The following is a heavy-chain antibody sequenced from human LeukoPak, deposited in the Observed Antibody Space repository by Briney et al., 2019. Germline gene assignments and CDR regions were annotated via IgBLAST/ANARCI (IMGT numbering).Heavy chain of an antibody. Sequence: SVKVSCKASGGTFSSYAISWVRQAPGQGLEWMGGIIPIFGTANYAQKFQGRVTITADKSTSTAYIELSSLRSEDTAVYYCARSAQFITMVRGVIMTPVDYWGQGTLVTVSS. J-gene: IGHJ4*02. V-gene: IGHV1-69*06. CDR3: ARSAQFITMVRGVIMTPVDY. D-gene: IGHD3-10*01. CDR2: IIPIFGTA. CDR1: GGTFSSYA.